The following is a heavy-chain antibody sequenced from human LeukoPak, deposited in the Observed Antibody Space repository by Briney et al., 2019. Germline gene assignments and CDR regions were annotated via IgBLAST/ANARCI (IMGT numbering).Heavy chain of an antibody. CDR2: IYHSGST. CDR1: GGSISSSNW. J-gene: IGHJ6*03. D-gene: IGHD3-3*01. CDR3: ARAIRQDYDFWSGYYMGYYYYYMDV. Sequence: SGTLSLTCAVSGGSISSSNWWSWVRQPPGKGLEWIREIYHSGSTNYNPSLKSRVTISVDKSKNQFSLKLSSVTAADTAVYYCARAIRQDYDFWSGYYMGYYYYYMDVWGKGTTVTVSS. V-gene: IGHV4-4*02.